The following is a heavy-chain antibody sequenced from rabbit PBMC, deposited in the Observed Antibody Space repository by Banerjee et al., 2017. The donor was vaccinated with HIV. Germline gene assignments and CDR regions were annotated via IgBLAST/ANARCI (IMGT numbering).Heavy chain of an antibody. V-gene: IGHV1S40*01. Sequence: QSLEESGGDLVQPGASLTLTCTASGFSFSSSYWMCWVRQAPGKGLEWIACIYAGSSGSTYYASWAKGRFTISKTSSTTVDLKMTSLTAADTATYFCARGPAYAGRSDDPAYFNLRGPGTLVTIS. D-gene: IGHD8-1*01. CDR3: ARGPAYAGRSDDPAYFNL. CDR1: GFSFSSSYW. CDR2: IYAGSSGST. J-gene: IGHJ4*01.